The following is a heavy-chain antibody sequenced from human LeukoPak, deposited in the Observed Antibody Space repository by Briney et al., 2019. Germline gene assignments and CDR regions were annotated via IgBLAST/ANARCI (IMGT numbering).Heavy chain of an antibody. Sequence: QPGGFLSLSCAASGFTFSDYDMHWVRRATGKGLEWVSAIGTAGDTYYTGSVKGRFTISRENAKNSLYLQMNSLRAGDTAVYYCARVAKERVGGVYYFDYWGQGTLVTVSS. V-gene: IGHV3-13*01. CDR2: IGTAGDT. CDR1: GFTFSDYD. D-gene: IGHD1-1*01. CDR3: ARVAKERVGGVYYFDY. J-gene: IGHJ4*02.